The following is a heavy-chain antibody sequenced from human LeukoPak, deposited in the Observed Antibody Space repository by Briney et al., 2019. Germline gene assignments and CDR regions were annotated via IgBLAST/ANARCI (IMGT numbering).Heavy chain of an antibody. CDR2: INPDNRGT. CDR1: RYIFTYYY. Sequence: ASVKVSCKTSRYIFTYYYIHWVRQAPEQGLEWMGWINPDNRGTKYAQKFQGRVTMTRDTSITTAYMELSRLTSDDTAVYHCARDHLGYCSSTSCPGDVWGKGTTVSVSS. V-gene: IGHV1-2*02. D-gene: IGHD2-2*01. J-gene: IGHJ6*04. CDR3: ARDHLGYCSSTSCPGDV.